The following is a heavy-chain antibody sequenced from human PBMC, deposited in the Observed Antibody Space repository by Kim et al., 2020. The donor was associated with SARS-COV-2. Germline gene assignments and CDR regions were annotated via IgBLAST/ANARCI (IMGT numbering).Heavy chain of an antibody. J-gene: IGHJ3*02. D-gene: IGHD5-12*01. CDR3: ASEGGFLRLFDAFDI. CDR1: GGSISSSSYY. V-gene: IGHV4-39*01. Sequence: LETLSLTCTVSGGSISSSSYYWGWIRQPPGKGLEWIGSIYYSGSTYYNPSLKSRVTISVDTSKNQFSLKLSSVTAADTAVYYCASEGGFLRLFDAFDIWGQGTMVTVSS. CDR2: IYYSGST.